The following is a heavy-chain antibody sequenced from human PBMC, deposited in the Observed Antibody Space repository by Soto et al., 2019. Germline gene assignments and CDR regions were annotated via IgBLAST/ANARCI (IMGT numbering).Heavy chain of an antibody. J-gene: IGHJ5*02. V-gene: IGHV4-59*01. CDR2: IYYSGST. Sequence: SETLSLTCTVSGGSISSYYWSWIRQPPGKGLEWIGYIYYSGSTNYNPSLKSRVTISVDTSKNQFSLKLSSVTAADTAVYYCARDHCSGGSCYSSWFDPWGQGTLV. D-gene: IGHD2-15*01. CDR3: ARDHCSGGSCYSSWFDP. CDR1: GGSISSYY.